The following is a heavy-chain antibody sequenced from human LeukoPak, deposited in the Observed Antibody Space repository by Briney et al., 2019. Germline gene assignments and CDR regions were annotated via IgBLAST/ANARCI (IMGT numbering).Heavy chain of an antibody. CDR1: GYTYTGYH. CDR2: INPKNGGT. CDR3: ATKKTPLYCGGDCYSGLGWFDP. J-gene: IGHJ5*02. V-gene: IGHV1-2*02. D-gene: IGHD2-21*02. Sequence: ASVKVSCKASGYTYTGYHIHWVRQAPGQGLEWMVWINPKNGGTRFAQKFQGRVTMTRDTSISTAYMGLSSLRSDDTAVYYCATKKTPLYCGGDCYSGLGWFDPWGQGTLITVSS.